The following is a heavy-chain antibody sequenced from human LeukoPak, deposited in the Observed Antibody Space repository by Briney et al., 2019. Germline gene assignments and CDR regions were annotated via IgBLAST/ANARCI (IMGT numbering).Heavy chain of an antibody. CDR3: ARDVLLWFGDLTDY. D-gene: IGHD3-10*01. J-gene: IGHJ4*02. V-gene: IGHV1-2*02. Sequence: ASVEVSCKASGYTFTGYYMHWVRQAPGQGLEWMGWINPNSGGTNYAQKFQGRVTMTRDTSISTAYMELSRLRSDDTAVYYCARDVLLWFGDLTDYWGQGTLVTVSS. CDR2: INPNSGGT. CDR1: GYTFTGYY.